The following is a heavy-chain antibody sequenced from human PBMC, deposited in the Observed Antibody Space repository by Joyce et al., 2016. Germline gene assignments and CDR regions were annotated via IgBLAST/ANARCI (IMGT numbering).Heavy chain of an antibody. CDR2: ISHSGRT. CDR1: GGSISSSNW. V-gene: IGHV4-4*02. CDR3: ARHRPSTTAFDY. D-gene: IGHD1-1*01. Sequence: QVQLQESGRGLVKPSGTLSLTCAVSGGSISSSNWWSWVRQPPGKGLEWIGEISHSGRTNYNPSLKSRVTISVDKSKNQFSLNLSSVTAVDTVLYYCARHRPSTTAFDYWGQGTLVTVSS. J-gene: IGHJ4*02.